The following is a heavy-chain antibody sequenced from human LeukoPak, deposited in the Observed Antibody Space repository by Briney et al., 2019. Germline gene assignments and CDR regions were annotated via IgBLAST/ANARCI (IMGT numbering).Heavy chain of an antibody. J-gene: IGHJ4*02. CDR3: ARDTEDYFDY. V-gene: IGHV3-30-3*01. CDR2: ISYDGSNK. CDR1: GFTFSNYA. Sequence: GGSLRLSCAASGFTFSNYAMHWVRQAPGKGLEWVAVISYDGSNKYYADSVKGRFTISRDNSKNTLYLQMNSLRAEDTAVYYCARDTEDYFDYWGQGTLVTVSS. D-gene: IGHD4-17*01.